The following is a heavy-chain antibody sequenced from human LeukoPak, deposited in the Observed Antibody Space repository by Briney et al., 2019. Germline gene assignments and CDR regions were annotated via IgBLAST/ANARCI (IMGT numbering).Heavy chain of an antibody. CDR3: TRGAAAGITGWFDP. Sequence: GGSLRLSCTASGFTFGDYTMSWFRQAPGKGLEWEGFIRTKGYGGTTEYAASVKGRFTISRDDSKNIAYLQMNSLKSEDTVVYYCTRGAAAGITGWFDPWGQGTLVTVSS. J-gene: IGHJ5*02. D-gene: IGHD6-13*01. V-gene: IGHV3-49*03. CDR1: GFTFGDYT. CDR2: IRTKGYGGTT.